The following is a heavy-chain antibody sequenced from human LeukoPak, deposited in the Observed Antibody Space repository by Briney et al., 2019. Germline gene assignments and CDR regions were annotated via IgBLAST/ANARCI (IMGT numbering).Heavy chain of an antibody. CDR3: ARLYYYGSGSYFRPYCYYMDV. V-gene: IGHV4-34*01. J-gene: IGHJ6*03. CDR2: INHSGST. D-gene: IGHD3-10*01. CDR1: GGSFSGYY. Sequence: SETLSLTCAVYGGSFSGYYWSWIRQPPGKGLEWIGEINHSGSTNYNPSLRSRVTISVDTSKNQFSLKLSSVTAADTAVYYCARLYYYGSGSYFRPYCYYMDVWGKGTTVTISS.